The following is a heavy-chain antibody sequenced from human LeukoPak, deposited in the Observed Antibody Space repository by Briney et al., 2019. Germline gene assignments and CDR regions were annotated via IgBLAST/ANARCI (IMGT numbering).Heavy chain of an antibody. CDR1: GGSFSGYY. D-gene: IGHD3-10*01. V-gene: IGHV4-34*01. CDR3: ARDQRGTYHGSGMYYYYYYMDV. Sequence: SETLSLTCAVYGGSFSGYYWSWIRQPPGKGLEWIGEINQSGSTNYNPSLKSRVTISIDTSRNQFSLKLSSVTAADTAIYYCARDQRGTYHGSGMYYYYYYMDVWGKGTTVTVS. CDR2: INQSGST. J-gene: IGHJ6*03.